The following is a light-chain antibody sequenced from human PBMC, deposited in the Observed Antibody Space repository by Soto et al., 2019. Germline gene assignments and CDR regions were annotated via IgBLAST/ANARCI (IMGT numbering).Light chain of an antibody. CDR2: AAS. Sequence: DIQLTQSPSFLSASVGDRVTVTCRASQDIRSFLAWYHQTPGKAPNLLIYAASTLQSGVPSRFSGSGSGTEFTLTISSLQPEDFATYYCQQLYSYPLTFGGGTKVEIK. CDR1: QDIRSF. CDR3: QQLYSYPLT. J-gene: IGKJ4*01. V-gene: IGKV1-9*01.